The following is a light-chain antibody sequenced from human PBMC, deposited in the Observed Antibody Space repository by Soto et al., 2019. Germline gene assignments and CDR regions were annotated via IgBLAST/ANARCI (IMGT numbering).Light chain of an antibody. CDR2: KAS. CDR1: ERIGSW. Sequence: DIQMTQSPSTLSASVGDRVTITCRASERIGSWLAWYQQKPAKAPKLLIYKASSLESGVPSRFSGSGSETEFTLTISSLQPDDFGTYYCQQYNSYGTFGQGTKVDNK. V-gene: IGKV1-5*03. CDR3: QQYNSYGT. J-gene: IGKJ1*01.